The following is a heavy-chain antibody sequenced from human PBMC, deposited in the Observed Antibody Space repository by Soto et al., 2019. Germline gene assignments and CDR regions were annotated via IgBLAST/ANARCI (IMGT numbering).Heavy chain of an antibody. J-gene: IGHJ4*02. V-gene: IGHV1-69*02. CDR1: GGTFSSYT. CDR2: IIPILGIA. D-gene: IGHD2-15*01. CDR3: ARGGYCSGGSCFPFDY. Sequence: QVQLVQSGAEVKKPGSSVKVSCKASGGTFSSYTISWLRQAPGQGLEWMGRIIPILGIANNAQKFQGRVTITADKSTSTAYMELSSLRSEDTAVYYCARGGYCSGGSCFPFDYWGQGTLVTVSS.